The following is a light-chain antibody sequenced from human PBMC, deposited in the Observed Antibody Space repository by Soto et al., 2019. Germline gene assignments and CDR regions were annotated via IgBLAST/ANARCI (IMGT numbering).Light chain of an antibody. CDR2: GAS. CDR1: QSVSSSY. V-gene: IGKV3-20*01. Sequence: EIVLTQSTGTLSLSPGERATLSCRASQSVSSSYLAWYQQKPGQAPRLLISGASSRATGIPDRFSGSGSGTNFTLTISRREPEDFAVYYCQQYGSSPLITFGQGTRREIK. J-gene: IGKJ5*01. CDR3: QQYGSSPLIT.